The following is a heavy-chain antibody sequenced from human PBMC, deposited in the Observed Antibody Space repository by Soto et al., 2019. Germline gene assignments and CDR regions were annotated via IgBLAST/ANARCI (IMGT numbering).Heavy chain of an antibody. Sequence: GGSLRLSCAASGFTFSSYGMHWVRQAPGKGLEWVAVISYDGSNKYYADSVKGRFTISRDNSKNTLYLQMNSLRAEDTAVYYCAKDRVLMVYAPYYYYGMDVWGQGTTVTVSS. V-gene: IGHV3-30*18. CDR3: AKDRVLMVYAPYYYYGMDV. CDR1: GFTFSSYG. CDR2: ISYDGSNK. D-gene: IGHD2-8*01. J-gene: IGHJ6*02.